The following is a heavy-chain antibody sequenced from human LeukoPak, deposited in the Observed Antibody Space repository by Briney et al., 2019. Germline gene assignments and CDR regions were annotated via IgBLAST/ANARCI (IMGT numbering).Heavy chain of an antibody. CDR2: IYSAGTT. CDR1: GFTVSNNY. Sequence: GGSLRLSCTASGFTVSNNYMNWVRQAPGKGLEWVALIYSAGTTNYADSVKGRFTISRDNSKNTLYLQMTNVRVEDTAVYYCARDPPGIAASVSGGWGQGTLVTVSS. V-gene: IGHV3-53*01. D-gene: IGHD6-13*01. CDR3: ARDPPGIAASVSGG. J-gene: IGHJ4*02.